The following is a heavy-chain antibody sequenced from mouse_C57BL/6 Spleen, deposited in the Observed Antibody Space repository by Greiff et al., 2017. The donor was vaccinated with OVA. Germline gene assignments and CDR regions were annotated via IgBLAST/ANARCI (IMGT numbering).Heavy chain of an antibody. D-gene: IGHD1-1*01. Sequence: QVQLKESGAELVRPGTSVKVSCKASGYAFTNYLIAWVKQRPGQGLEWIGVINPGSGGTNYNEKFKGKATLTADKSSSTAYMQLSSLTSEDSAVYFCARSYYGSSYWFAYWGQGTLVTVSA. CDR2: INPGSGGT. V-gene: IGHV1-54*01. CDR3: ARSYYGSSYWFAY. CDR1: GYAFTNYL. J-gene: IGHJ3*01.